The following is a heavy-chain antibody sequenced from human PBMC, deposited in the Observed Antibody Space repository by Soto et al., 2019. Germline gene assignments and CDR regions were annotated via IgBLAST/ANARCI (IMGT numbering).Heavy chain of an antibody. V-gene: IGHV1-69*01. D-gene: IGHD2-15*01. CDR3: AXXXXXXXAGSCRYNWFDP. J-gene: IGHJ5*02. CDR1: GGILSSYV. CDR2: IIPIYGTA. Sequence: QVQLVQSGAEVKKPGSSVKVSCKASGGILSSYVISWVRQAPGQGLEWMGGIIPIYGTANYAEKFQGRVTITADESTSTAYMELSRLRSEDTAMYYCAXXXXXXXAGSCRYNWFDPWGQGTLVTVSS.